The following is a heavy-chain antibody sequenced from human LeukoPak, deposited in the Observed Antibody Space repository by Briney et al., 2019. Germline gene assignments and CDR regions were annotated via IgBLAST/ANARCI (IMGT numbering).Heavy chain of an antibody. CDR2: IYPGDSDT. Sequence: GESLKISCMGSGYSFTSYWIGWVRQMPGKGLEWMGIIYPGDSDTRYSPSFQGQVTISADKSISTAYLQWSSLKASDTAMYYCARQAYSSSSKVDYWGQGTLVTVSS. CDR3: ARQAYSSSSKVDY. CDR1: GYSFTSYW. V-gene: IGHV5-51*01. J-gene: IGHJ4*02. D-gene: IGHD6-13*01.